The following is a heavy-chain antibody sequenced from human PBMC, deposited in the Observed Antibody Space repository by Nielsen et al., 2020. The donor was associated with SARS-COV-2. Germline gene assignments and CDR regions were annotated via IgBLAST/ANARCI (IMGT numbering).Heavy chain of an antibody. Sequence: SETLSLTCAVSGGPIASGGYYWTWIRQRPGKGLEWIGYIYYSGGTYYNPSLQSRLSISRDTSKNQFSLKLTSVTAADTAMYYCAREDDRGGSYYEHWGQGTLVTVSS. V-gene: IGHV4-31*11. J-gene: IGHJ4*02. CDR1: GGPIASGGYY. CDR3: AREDDRGGSYYEH. D-gene: IGHD1-26*01. CDR2: IYYSGGT.